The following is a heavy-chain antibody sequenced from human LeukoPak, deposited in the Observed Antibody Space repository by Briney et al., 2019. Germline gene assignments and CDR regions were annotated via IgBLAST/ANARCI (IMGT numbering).Heavy chain of an antibody. CDR2: ISSSSSYI. D-gene: IGHD2-15*01. CDR1: GFTFSSYS. CDR3: ARGYCSGGSYYSERVYFDY. V-gene: IGHV3-21*01. Sequence: GGSLRLSCAASGFTFSSYSMNWVRQAPGKGLEWVSSISSSSSYIYYADSVKGRFTISRDNAKNSLYLQMNSLRAEDTAVYYCARGYCSGGSYYSERVYFDYWGQGTLVTVSS. J-gene: IGHJ4*02.